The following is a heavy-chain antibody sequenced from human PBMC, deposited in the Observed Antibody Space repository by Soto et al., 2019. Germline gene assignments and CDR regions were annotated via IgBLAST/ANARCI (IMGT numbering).Heavy chain of an antibody. Sequence: SETLSLTCTVSGDSVSSGGYYWSWIRQPPGKGLEWIGYIYSSGSANYNPSLKSRVAISRDTSKNQISLKVASVTAADTAGYYCARGFSSVSMDAWGQGTTVTVSS. D-gene: IGHD6-19*01. CDR2: IYSSGSA. J-gene: IGHJ6*02. CDR1: GDSVSSGGYY. V-gene: IGHV4-61*08. CDR3: ARGFSSVSMDA.